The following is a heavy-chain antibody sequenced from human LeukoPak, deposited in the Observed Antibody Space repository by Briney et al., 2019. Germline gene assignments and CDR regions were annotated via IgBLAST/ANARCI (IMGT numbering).Heavy chain of an antibody. CDR3: AKNTIFGVVTPLDY. J-gene: IGHJ4*02. D-gene: IGHD3-3*01. V-gene: IGHV3-23*01. Sequence: PGGSLRLSCTASGFTFSNYPMSWVRQVPGKGLEWVSALSGSGGTTYYADSVKGRFTISRDNSKNTLGLQMNNLRAEDTAVYYCAKNTIFGVVTPLDYWGQGTLVTVSS. CDR2: LSGSGGTT. CDR1: GFTFSNYP.